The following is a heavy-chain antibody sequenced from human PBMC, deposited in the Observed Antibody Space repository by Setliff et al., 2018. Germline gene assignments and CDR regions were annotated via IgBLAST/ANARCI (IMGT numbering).Heavy chain of an antibody. V-gene: IGHV3-23*01. D-gene: IGHD1-26*01. Sequence: PGESLKISCAASGFTFRDYSMVWVRQVPGKGLEWVAGVIQVGAGVYADSMKGRSTISRDNSKNTFFLQVNYVRVDDTATYYCAKDRVNDGFWDFDSWGQGTMVTVSS. CDR1: GFTFRDYS. CDR3: AKDRVNDGFWDFDS. J-gene: IGHJ4*03. CDR2: VIQVGAG.